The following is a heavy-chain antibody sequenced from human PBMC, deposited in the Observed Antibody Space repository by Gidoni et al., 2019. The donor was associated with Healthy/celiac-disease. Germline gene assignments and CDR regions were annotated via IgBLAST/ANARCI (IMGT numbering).Heavy chain of an antibody. CDR1: GGSFSGHY. J-gene: IGHJ6*03. D-gene: IGHD2-2*01. CDR3: AREGVYCSSTSCPYYYYYYMDV. Sequence: QLQLQQWGAGLLTPSEPLSLTCAVYGGSFSGHYWTWNRQPPGKGLEWIGEINHSGSTNYHPSLKSRVTISVDTSKNQFSLKLSSVTAADTAVYYCAREGVYCSSTSCPYYYYYYMDVWGKGTTVTVSS. V-gene: IGHV4-34*01. CDR2: INHSGST.